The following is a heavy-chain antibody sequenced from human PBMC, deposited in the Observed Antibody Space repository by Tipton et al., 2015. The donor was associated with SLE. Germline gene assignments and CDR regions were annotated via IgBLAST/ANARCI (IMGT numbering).Heavy chain of an antibody. CDR3: GRDLSGQKDV. V-gene: IGHV3-74*01. Sequence: GSLRLSCEGSGFTFSKYWMHWVRQAPGKGLVWVSRTNEDGSVTDYADSVKGRFTISRDNAKNTLYLQMNGLRDEDTAVYYCGRDLSGQKDVWGQGTMVTVSS. CDR2: TNEDGSVT. J-gene: IGHJ3*01. CDR1: GFTFSKYW. D-gene: IGHD2-15*01.